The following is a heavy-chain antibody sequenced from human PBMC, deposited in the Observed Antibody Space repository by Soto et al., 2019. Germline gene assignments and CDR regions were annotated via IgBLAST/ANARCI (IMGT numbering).Heavy chain of an antibody. D-gene: IGHD5-18*01. V-gene: IGHV1-2*02. CDR1: GYTFTAYN. CDR2: INPNSGGT. J-gene: IGHJ6*02. CDR3: ARDRIQLWLHYYYGMDV. Sequence: ASVKVSCKASGYTFTAYNMHWVRQAPGQGLEWMGWINPNSGGTNYAQKFQGRVTMTRDTSISTAYMELSRLRSGDTAVYFCARDRIQLWLHYYYGMDVWGQGTTVTVSS.